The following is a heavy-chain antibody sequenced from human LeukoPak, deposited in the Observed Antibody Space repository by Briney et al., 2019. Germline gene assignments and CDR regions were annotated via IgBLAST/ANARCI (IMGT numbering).Heavy chain of an antibody. V-gene: IGHV3-9*01. CDR1: GFTFDDYA. J-gene: IGHJ4*02. CDR2: ISWNSGSI. D-gene: IGHD4-4*01. CDR3: AKDGNLKYSNSCYFDY. Sequence: TGGSLRLSCAASGFTFDDYAMHWVRQAPGKGLEWVSGISWNSGSIGYADSVKGRFTISRDNAKNSLYLQMNSLRAEDTALYYCAKDGNLKYSNSCYFDYWGQGTLVTVSS.